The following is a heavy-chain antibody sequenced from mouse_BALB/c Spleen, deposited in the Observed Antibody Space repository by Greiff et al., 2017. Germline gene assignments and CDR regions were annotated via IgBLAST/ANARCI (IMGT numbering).Heavy chain of an antibody. CDR1: GYTFTSYT. CDR2: INPSSGYT. D-gene: IGHD2-1*01. CDR3: ARSGGNYGFAMDY. Sequence: VQLQQSAAELARPGASVKMSCKASGYTFTSYTMHWVKQRPGQGLEWIGYINPSSGYTEYNQKFKDKATLTADKSSSTAYMQLSSLTSEDSAVYYCARSGGNYGFAMDYWGQGTSVTVSS. V-gene: IGHV1-4*02. J-gene: IGHJ4*01.